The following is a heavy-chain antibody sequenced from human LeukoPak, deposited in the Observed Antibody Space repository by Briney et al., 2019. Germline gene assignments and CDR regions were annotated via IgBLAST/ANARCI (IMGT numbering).Heavy chain of an antibody. J-gene: IGHJ4*02. V-gene: IGHV3-64D*06. CDR1: GFTFSNYA. D-gene: IGHD1-26*01. CDR3: VKDLMGGSYVSVD. Sequence: PGGSLRLSCSASGFTFSNYAMHWVRQAPGKGLEYVSAISSNGGSTYYADSVKGRFTISRDNSKNTLYLQMSSLRAEDTAVYYSVKDLMGGSYVSVDWGQGTLVTVSS. CDR2: ISSNGGST.